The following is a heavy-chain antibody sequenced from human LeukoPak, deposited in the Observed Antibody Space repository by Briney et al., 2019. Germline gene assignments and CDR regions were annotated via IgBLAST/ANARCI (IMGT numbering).Heavy chain of an antibody. CDR2: IISSSSYI. J-gene: IGHJ4*02. D-gene: IGHD3-22*01. Sequence: PGGSLRLSCAASGFTFSSYSMNWVRQAPGKGLEWVSSIISSSSYIYYADSVKGRLTISRDNAKNSLYLQMNSLRAEDTAVYYCAGYYYDSSGYLGFDYWGQGTLVTVSS. V-gene: IGHV3-21*01. CDR3: AGYYYDSSGYLGFDY. CDR1: GFTFSSYS.